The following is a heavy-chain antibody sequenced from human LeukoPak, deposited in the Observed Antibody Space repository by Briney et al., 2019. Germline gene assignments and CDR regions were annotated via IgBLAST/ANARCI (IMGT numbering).Heavy chain of an antibody. CDR3: AKAGAFIAVAGRYYFDY. Sequence: GGSLRLSCAASGFIFTDYRMNWVRQAPGKGLEWVSAISGSGGSTYYADSVKGRFTISRDNSKNTLYLQMNSLRAEDTAVYYCAKAGAFIAVAGRYYFDYWGQGTLVTVSS. CDR2: ISGSGGST. V-gene: IGHV3-23*01. J-gene: IGHJ4*02. D-gene: IGHD6-19*01. CDR1: GFIFTDYR.